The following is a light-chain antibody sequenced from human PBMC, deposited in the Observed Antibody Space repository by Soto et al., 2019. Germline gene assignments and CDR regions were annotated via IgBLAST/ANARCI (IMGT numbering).Light chain of an antibody. V-gene: IGKV3-15*01. CDR2: GAS. CDR1: QSVSSN. CDR3: QQYNNWPRT. J-gene: IGKJ1*01. Sequence: EIVMTQSPATLSVSPGERATLSCRASQSVSSNLAWYQQKPGQAPRLLIYGASTRATGIPARFSGGGSGTEFTLTISSLQSEDFAVYYCQQYNNWPRTVGQGTKVDIK.